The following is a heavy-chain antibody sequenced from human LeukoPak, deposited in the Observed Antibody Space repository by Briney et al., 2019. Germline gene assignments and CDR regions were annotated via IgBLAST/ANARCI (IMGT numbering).Heavy chain of an antibody. D-gene: IGHD4-17*01. CDR2: INHSGST. J-gene: IGHJ4*02. Sequence: SETLSLTCAVSGGSFSGYYWSWIRQPPGKGLEWIGEINHSGSTNYNPSLKSRVTISVDTSKNQFSLKLSSVTAADTAVYYCARVPDYGDYVGYWGQGTLVTVSS. CDR3: ARVPDYGDYVGY. V-gene: IGHV4-34*01. CDR1: GGSFSGYY.